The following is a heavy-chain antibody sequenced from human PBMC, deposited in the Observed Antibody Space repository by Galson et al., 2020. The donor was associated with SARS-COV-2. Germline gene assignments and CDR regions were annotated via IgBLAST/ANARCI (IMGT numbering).Heavy chain of an antibody. D-gene: IGHD3-16*01. CDR2: ISYDGSNK. CDR3: ARDLWGPSMGDENWFDP. Sequence: GESLKISCAASGFTFSSYAMHWVRQAPGKGLEWVAVISYDGSNKYYADSVKGRFTISRDNSKNTLYLQMNSLRAEDTAVYYCARDLWGPSMGDENWFDPWGQGTLVTVSS. CDR1: GFTFSSYA. J-gene: IGHJ5*02. V-gene: IGHV3-30-3*01.